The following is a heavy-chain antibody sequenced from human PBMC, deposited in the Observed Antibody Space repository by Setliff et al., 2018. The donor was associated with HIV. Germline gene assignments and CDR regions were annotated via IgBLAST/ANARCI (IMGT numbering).Heavy chain of an antibody. D-gene: IGHD2-2*01. Sequence: SETLSLTCAVYGGSFSGYYWSWIRQPPGKGLEWIGEINHSGSINYNPSLKSRVTMAVDTSKNQFSLRLRSVTAVDTAVYYCARSSIVQVPAAPDAPFDVWGQGTMVTVSS. CDR3: ARSSIVQVPAAPDAPFDV. CDR1: GGSFSGYY. CDR2: INHSGSI. V-gene: IGHV4-34*01. J-gene: IGHJ3*01.